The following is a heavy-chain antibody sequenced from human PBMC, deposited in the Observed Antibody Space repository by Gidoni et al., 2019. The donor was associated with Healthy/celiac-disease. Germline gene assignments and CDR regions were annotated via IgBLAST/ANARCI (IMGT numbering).Heavy chain of an antibody. CDR2: IYWNDDK. V-gene: IGHV2-5*01. J-gene: IGHJ4*02. CDR3: AHISGGDYVWGSYKDPYFDY. CDR1: GFSLSTSGVG. Sequence: QITLKESGPTLVKPTQTLTLTCTFSGFSLSTSGVGVGWIRQPPGKALEWLALIYWNDDKRYSPSLKSRLTITKDTSKNQVVLTMTNMDPVDTATYYCAHISGGDYVWGSYKDPYFDYWGQGTLVTVSS. D-gene: IGHD3-16*01.